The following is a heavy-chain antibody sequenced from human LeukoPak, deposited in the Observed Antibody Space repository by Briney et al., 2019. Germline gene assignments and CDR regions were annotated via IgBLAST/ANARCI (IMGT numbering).Heavy chain of an antibody. CDR1: GFTFSSYT. CDR3: ARGGVWFGHEYFQH. Sequence: GGSLRLSCAASGFTFSSYTMNWVRQAPGKGLEWVSYISSSSSTIYYADSVKGRFTISRDNAKNSLYLQMNSLRAEDTAVYYCARGGVWFGHEYFQHWGQGTLVTVSS. J-gene: IGHJ1*01. CDR2: ISSSSSTI. D-gene: IGHD3-10*01. V-gene: IGHV3-48*04.